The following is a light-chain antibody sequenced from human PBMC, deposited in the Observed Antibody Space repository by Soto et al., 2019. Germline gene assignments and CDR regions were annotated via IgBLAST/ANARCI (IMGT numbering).Light chain of an antibody. CDR2: DAS. CDR3: QQRSKWPLT. V-gene: IGKV3-11*01. Sequence: EIVLTQSPATLSLSPGERATLSCRASQTVNTFLAWYQQRPGQAPRLLIYDASNRATGIPARFSASGSETEFTLTISSLEPEDFAVYYCQQRSKWPLTFGGGTKVEIK. CDR1: QTVNTF. J-gene: IGKJ4*01.